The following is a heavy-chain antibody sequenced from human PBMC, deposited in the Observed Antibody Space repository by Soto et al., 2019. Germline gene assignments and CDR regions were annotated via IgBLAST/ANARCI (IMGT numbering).Heavy chain of an antibody. Sequence: GGSLRLSCAASGFTFSSYAMSWVRQAPGKGLEWVSAISGSGGSTYYADSVKGRFTISRDNSKNTLYLQMNSLRAEDTAVYYCAKVGREGCTNGVCYTGWVKEFDYWGQGTLVTVSS. D-gene: IGHD2-8*01. V-gene: IGHV3-23*01. J-gene: IGHJ4*02. CDR2: ISGSGGST. CDR3: AKVGREGCTNGVCYTGWVKEFDY. CDR1: GFTFSSYA.